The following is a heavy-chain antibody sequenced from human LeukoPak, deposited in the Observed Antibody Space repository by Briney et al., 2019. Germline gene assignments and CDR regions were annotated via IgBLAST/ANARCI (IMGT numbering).Heavy chain of an antibody. Sequence: GASVKISCKASGYILTRYYIHWVRQAPGQGLEWMGIIDPSGGTTTYAQKSQGRVTMTRDTSTSTVYMELSSLRSDDTAVYFCARRYYFDYWGQGTLVTVSS. V-gene: IGHV1-46*01. J-gene: IGHJ4*02. CDR1: GYILTRYY. CDR3: ARRYYFDY. CDR2: IDPSGGTT.